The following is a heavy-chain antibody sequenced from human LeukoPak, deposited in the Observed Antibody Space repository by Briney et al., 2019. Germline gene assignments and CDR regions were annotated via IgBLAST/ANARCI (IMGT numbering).Heavy chain of an antibody. CDR2: ISSSSSYI. CDR1: GFTFSSYG. CDR3: ASFDTGFWSGYNTRPFDY. D-gene: IGHD3-3*01. V-gene: IGHV3-21*01. J-gene: IGHJ4*02. Sequence: GGSLRLSCAASGFTFSSYGMNWVRQAPGKGLEWVSSISSSSSYIYYADSVKGRFTISRDNAKNSLYLQMNSLRAEDTAVYYCASFDTGFWSGYNTRPFDYWGQGTLVTVSS.